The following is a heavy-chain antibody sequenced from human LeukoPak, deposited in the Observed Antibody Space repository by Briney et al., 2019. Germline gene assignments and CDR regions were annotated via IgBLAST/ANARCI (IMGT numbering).Heavy chain of an antibody. J-gene: IGHJ5*02. CDR1: GFTFSDYY. CDR3: ASTPPFLWDHNWFDP. CDR2: ISSSGSTM. V-gene: IGHV3-11*01. D-gene: IGHD2/OR15-2a*01. Sequence: PGGSLRLSCAASGFTFSDYYMSWIRQAPGKGLEWVSYISSSGSTMYYTDSVKGRFTISRDNAKNSLYLQMNSLRAEDTAVYYCASTPPFLWDHNWFDPWGQGTLVTVFS.